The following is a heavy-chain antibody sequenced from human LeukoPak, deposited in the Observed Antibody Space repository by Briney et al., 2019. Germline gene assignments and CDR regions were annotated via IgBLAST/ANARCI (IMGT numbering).Heavy chain of an antibody. CDR1: GGSFSGYY. D-gene: IGHD1-1*01. CDR2: INHSGST. CDR3: ARDLGTGIDY. J-gene: IGHJ4*02. V-gene: IGHV4-34*01. Sequence: SETLSLTCAVYGGSFSGYYWSWIRQPPGKGLEWIGEINHSGSTNYNPSLKSRVTISVDTSRNQFSLKLSSVTAADTAVYYCARDLGTGIDYWGQGTLVTVSS.